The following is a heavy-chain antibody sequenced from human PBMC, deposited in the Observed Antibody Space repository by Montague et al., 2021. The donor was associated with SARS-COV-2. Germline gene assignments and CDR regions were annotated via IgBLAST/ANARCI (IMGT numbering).Heavy chain of an antibody. J-gene: IGHJ3*01. CDR2: IYPGDSDI. CDR3: ARRDRAADGGNTCDL. CDR1: RNGFINYW. V-gene: IGHV5-51*01. Sequence: QSGAEVKKPGESLKISCKGSRNGFINYWIAWVRQMPGKGLQWMGIIYPGDSDIRYSESFQGQVTISVDKSFRTAYLQWSSLKTSDTAIYFCARRDRAADGGNTCDLWGQGTMVTVSS. D-gene: IGHD5-24*01.